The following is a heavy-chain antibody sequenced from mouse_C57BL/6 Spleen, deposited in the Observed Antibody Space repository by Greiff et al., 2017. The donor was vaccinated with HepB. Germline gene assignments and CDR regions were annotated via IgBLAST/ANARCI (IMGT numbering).Heavy chain of an antibody. CDR1: GYSITSGYY. Sequence: EVQLQQSGPGLVKPSQSLSLTCSVTGYSITSGYYWNWIRQFPGNKLEWMGYISYDGSNNYNPSLKNRISITRDTSKNQFFLKLNSVTTEDTATYYCASGGSRFAYWGQGTLVTVSA. V-gene: IGHV3-6*01. CDR3: ASGGSRFAY. J-gene: IGHJ3*01. CDR2: ISYDGSN. D-gene: IGHD1-1*02.